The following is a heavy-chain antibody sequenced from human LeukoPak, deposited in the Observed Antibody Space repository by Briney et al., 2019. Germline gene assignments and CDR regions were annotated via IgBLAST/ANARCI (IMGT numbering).Heavy chain of an antibody. D-gene: IGHD3-10*01. CDR1: GFTFSDYY. V-gene: IGHV3-11*04. Sequence: GSLRLSCAASGFTFSDYYMSWIRQAPGKGLEWVSYISSSGSTIYYADSVKGRFTISRDNAKNSLYLQMNSLRAEDTAVYYCATARLEGYYYGSGSYPNDYWGQGTLVTVSS. CDR2: ISSSGSTI. J-gene: IGHJ4*02. CDR3: ATARLEGYYYGSGSYPNDY.